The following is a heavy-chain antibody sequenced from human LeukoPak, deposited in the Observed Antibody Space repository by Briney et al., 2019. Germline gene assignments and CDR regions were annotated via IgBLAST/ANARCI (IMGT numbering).Heavy chain of an antibody. J-gene: IGHJ4*02. CDR3: ARQEAEGIADY. CDR2: IYYSGST. V-gene: IGHV4-39*01. D-gene: IGHD6-13*01. Sequence: PSETLSLTCTLPRGSISSSSYYSGWIRQPPGKGLEWIGSIYYSGSTYYYPSLKSRVNISVDTSKIQFSMKLSSVTAVDTAVYYCARQEAEGIADYWGQGTLVTVSS. CDR1: RGSISSSSYY.